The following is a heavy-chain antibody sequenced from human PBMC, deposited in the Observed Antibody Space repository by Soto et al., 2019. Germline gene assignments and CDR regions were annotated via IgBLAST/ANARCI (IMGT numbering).Heavy chain of an antibody. J-gene: IGHJ4*02. D-gene: IGHD3-10*01. CDR3: ASDQYYYASGY. Sequence: QVQLVEAGGGLVKPGGSLSLSCAASGFIFSDLYMTWIRQAPGKGLEWVSYISGGGETIHYADSVKGRFTVSRDNARRSLYLQMNSLRAEDTAVYFCASDQYYYASGYWGQGTLVTVS. V-gene: IGHV3-11*01. CDR1: GFIFSDLY. CDR2: ISGGGETI.